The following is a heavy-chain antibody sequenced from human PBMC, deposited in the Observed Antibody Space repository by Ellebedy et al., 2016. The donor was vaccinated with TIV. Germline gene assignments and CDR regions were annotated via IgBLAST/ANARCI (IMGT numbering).Heavy chain of an antibody. D-gene: IGHD6-19*01. Sequence: GESLKISCAASGFSFSDYYMSWNRQVPGTGLEWLSYISSSGSDTNYADSVKGRFTISRDNAKNSLYLEMNSLKVEDTAVYYCARGQAVAGSHFDYWGQGTLVTVSS. J-gene: IGHJ4*02. V-gene: IGHV3-11*06. CDR2: ISSSGSDT. CDR1: GFSFSDYY. CDR3: ARGQAVAGSHFDY.